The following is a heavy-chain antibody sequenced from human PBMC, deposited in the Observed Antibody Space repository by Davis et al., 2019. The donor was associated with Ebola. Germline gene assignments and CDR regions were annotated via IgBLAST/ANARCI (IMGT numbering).Heavy chain of an antibody. V-gene: IGHV3-7*01. J-gene: IGHJ4*02. CDR3: ARDIQWLVH. Sequence: GESLKISCAASGFTFSGFSMSWVRQAPGKSPEWVATIKYDGSEIPCVDSVKGRFTISRGNAKDLLYMQMNSLRAEDTAVYYCARDIQWLVHWGQGTLVTVSS. CDR1: GFTFSGFS. CDR2: IKYDGSEI. D-gene: IGHD6-19*01.